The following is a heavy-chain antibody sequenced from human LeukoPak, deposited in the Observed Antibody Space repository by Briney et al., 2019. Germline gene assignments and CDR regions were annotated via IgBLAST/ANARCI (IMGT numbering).Heavy chain of an antibody. D-gene: IGHD3-3*01. V-gene: IGHV4-34*01. CDR2: TNHSGST. Sequence: PSESMSLTCAVYGGSFSGYYWSWIRQPPGKGLEWIEETNHSGSTNYNPSLKSRVTISVDTSKNQFSLKLSSVTAADTAVYYCARNPRSGYFPHYHYYGMDVWGQGTTVTVSS. CDR1: GGSFSGYY. J-gene: IGHJ6*02. CDR3: ARNPRSGYFPHYHYYGMDV.